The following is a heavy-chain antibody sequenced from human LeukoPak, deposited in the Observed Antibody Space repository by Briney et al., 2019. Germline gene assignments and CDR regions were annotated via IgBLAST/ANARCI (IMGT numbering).Heavy chain of an antibody. Sequence: PSETLSLTCTVSGGSISGYYWSWIRQPPGQGLEWIGYIYYSGSTNYNPSLKSRVTISVDTSKNQFSLRLRSVSAADTAVYYCARLGGCSTNNCYVHWFDPRGQVTVVSVPA. CDR2: IYYSGST. V-gene: IGHV4-59*01. D-gene: IGHD2-2*01. CDR1: GGSISGYY. J-gene: IGHJ5*02. CDR3: ARLGGCSTNNCYVHWFDP.